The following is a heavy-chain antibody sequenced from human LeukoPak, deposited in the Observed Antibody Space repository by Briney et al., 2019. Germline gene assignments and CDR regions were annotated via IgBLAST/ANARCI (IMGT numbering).Heavy chain of an antibody. Sequence: GGSLRLSCAASGFTLSSYGMHWVRQAPGKGLEWVAVISYDGSNKYYADSVKGRFTISRDNSKNTLYLQMNSLRAEDTAVYYCARDYCSGGSCYSIDYWGQGTLVTVSS. CDR2: ISYDGSNK. V-gene: IGHV3-30*03. CDR3: ARDYCSGGSCYSIDY. CDR1: GFTLSSYG. D-gene: IGHD2-15*01. J-gene: IGHJ4*02.